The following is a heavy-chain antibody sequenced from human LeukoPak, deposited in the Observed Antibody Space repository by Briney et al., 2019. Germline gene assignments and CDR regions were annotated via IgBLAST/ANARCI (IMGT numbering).Heavy chain of an antibody. D-gene: IGHD6-19*01. CDR3: ARDWNGSGWPTDY. V-gene: IGHV3-7*05. Sequence: GQSLTLSCAASGFTFSSYWMSWVSQAPGKWREWVANINRGGSQKYYVDSVRGRLTISRDNAKNSLYLQMNSLRVEDTAAYYCARDWNGSGWPTDYWGQGTLVTVSS. CDR1: GFTFSSYW. J-gene: IGHJ4*02. CDR2: INRGGSQK.